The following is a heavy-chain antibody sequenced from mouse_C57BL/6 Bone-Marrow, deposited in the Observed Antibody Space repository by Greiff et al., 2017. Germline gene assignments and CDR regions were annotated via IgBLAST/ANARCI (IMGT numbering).Heavy chain of an antibody. CDR1: GFTFSSYG. CDR2: IRSGGSYT. D-gene: IGHD1-1*01. CDR3: ARRCYYGSGYIDV. Sequence: EVQLQESGGDLVKPGGSLKFSCAASGFTFSSYGMYWVRQTPDKRLEWVAIIRSGGSYTYYPDSVKGRFTLSIDNTKNTLYLQMSSLKSEDTAMYDCARRCYYGSGYIDVWGTGTTVTVSS. V-gene: IGHV5-6*01. J-gene: IGHJ1*03.